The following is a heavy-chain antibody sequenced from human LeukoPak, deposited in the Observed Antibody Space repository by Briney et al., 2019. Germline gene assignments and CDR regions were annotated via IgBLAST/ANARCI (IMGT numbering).Heavy chain of an antibody. J-gene: IGHJ5*02. D-gene: IGHD3-10*01. Sequence: PSETPSLTCTVSGGSVSSSSYYCGWIRQPPGKGLEWIGSIYYSGSTYYNPSLKSRVTISVDTSKNQFSLKLSSVTAADTAVYYCARDAYGSGSYWDWFDPWGQGTLVTVSS. CDR2: IYYSGST. CDR1: GGSVSSSSYY. V-gene: IGHV4-39*07. CDR3: ARDAYGSGSYWDWFDP.